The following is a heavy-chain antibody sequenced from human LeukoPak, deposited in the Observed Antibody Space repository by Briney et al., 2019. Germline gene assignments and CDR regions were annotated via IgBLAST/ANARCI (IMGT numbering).Heavy chain of an antibody. CDR1: GFTVSSNY. CDR2: IYSGTST. Sequence: PGGSLRLSCAASGFTVSSNYMSWVRQAPGKGLEWVSIIYSGTSTYYADSVKGRFTISRDNSKNTLYLQMNSLRAEDTAVYYCATGITMVRGIIDYFDYWGQGTLVTVSS. J-gene: IGHJ4*02. D-gene: IGHD3-10*01. V-gene: IGHV3-53*01. CDR3: ATGITMVRGIIDYFDY.